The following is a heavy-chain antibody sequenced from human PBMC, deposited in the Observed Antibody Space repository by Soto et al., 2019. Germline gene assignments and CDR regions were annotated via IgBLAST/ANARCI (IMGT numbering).Heavy chain of an antibody. CDR3: ARGLQTLYYDFWSGYYRKDYYYGMDV. Sequence: QVQLQQWGAGLLKPSETLSLTCAVYGGSFSGYYWSWIRQPPGKGLEWIGEINHSGSTNYNPSLKSRVTISVDTSKNQFSLTLSSVTAADTAVYYCARGLQTLYYDFWSGYYRKDYYYGMDVWGQGTTVTVSS. CDR1: GGSFSGYY. D-gene: IGHD3-3*01. CDR2: INHSGST. J-gene: IGHJ6*02. V-gene: IGHV4-34*01.